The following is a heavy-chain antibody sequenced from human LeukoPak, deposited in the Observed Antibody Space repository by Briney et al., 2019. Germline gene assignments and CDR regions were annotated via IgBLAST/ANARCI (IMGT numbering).Heavy chain of an antibody. J-gene: IGHJ3*02. V-gene: IGHV3-23*01. Sequence: GGSLRLSCAASGFTFSSYAMSWVHQAPGKGLEWVSAISGSGGSTYYADSVKGRFTISRDNSKNTLYPQMNSLRAEDTAVYYCAKEGGSYLAFDIWGQGTMVTVSS. D-gene: IGHD1-26*01. CDR3: AKEGGSYLAFDI. CDR1: GFTFSSYA. CDR2: ISGSGGST.